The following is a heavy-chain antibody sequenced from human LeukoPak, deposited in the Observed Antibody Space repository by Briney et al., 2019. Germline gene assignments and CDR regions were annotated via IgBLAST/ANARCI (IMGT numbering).Heavy chain of an antibody. V-gene: IGHV3-23*01. CDR2: ISGSGGST. CDR3: AKASPITMIVVVINPEGFDY. J-gene: IGHJ4*02. D-gene: IGHD3-22*01. Sequence: GGSLRLSCAASGFTFSSYAMSWVRQAPGKGLEWVSAISGSGGSTYYADSVKGRFTISRDNSKNTLYLQVNSLRAEDTAVYYCAKASPITMIVVVINPEGFDYWGQGTLVTVSS. CDR1: GFTFSSYA.